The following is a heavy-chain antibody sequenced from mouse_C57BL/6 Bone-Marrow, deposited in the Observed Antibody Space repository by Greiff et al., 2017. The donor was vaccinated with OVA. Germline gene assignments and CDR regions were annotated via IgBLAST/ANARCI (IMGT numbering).Heavy chain of an antibody. V-gene: IGHV1-55*01. CDR3: ARENYYGTRTDYAMDY. CDR1: GYTFTSYW. D-gene: IGHD1-1*01. CDR2: IYPGSGST. Sequence: QVQLQQPGAELVKPGASVKMSCKASGYTFTSYWITWVKQRPGQGLEWIGDIYPGSGSTNYNEKFKSKATLTVDTSSSTAYMQLSSLTSEDSAVYYCARENYYGTRTDYAMDYWGQGTSVTVPS. J-gene: IGHJ4*01.